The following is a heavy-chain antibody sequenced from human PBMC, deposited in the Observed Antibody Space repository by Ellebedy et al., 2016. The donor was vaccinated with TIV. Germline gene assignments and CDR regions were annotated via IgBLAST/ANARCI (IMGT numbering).Heavy chain of an antibody. Sequence: GGSLRLSCAASGFSFSTYAMGWVRLAPGKGLEWISTMSSTSGRTYYADSVKGRFTISRDNSKNTLYLQMNSLRAEDTAVYYCAREGFYGDYLYYYYYGMDVWGQGTTVTVSS. D-gene: IGHD4-17*01. V-gene: IGHV3-23*01. CDR2: MSSTSGRT. J-gene: IGHJ6*02. CDR1: GFSFSTYA. CDR3: AREGFYGDYLYYYYYGMDV.